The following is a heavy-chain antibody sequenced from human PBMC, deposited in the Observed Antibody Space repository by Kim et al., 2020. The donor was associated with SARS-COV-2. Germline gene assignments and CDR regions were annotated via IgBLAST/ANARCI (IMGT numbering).Heavy chain of an antibody. D-gene: IGHD3-3*01. CDR2: ISWNSGSI. V-gene: IGHV3-9*01. Sequence: GGSLRLSCAASGFTFDDYAMHWVRQAPGKGLEWVSGISWNSGSIGYADSVKGRFTISRDNAKNSLYLQMNSLRAEDTALYYCAKDISDRITRGENYFDYWGQGTLVTVSS. J-gene: IGHJ4*02. CDR3: AKDISDRITRGENYFDY. CDR1: GFTFDDYA.